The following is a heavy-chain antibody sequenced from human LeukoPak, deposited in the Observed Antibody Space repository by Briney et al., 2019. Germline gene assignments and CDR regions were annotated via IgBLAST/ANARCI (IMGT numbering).Heavy chain of an antibody. D-gene: IGHD5-18*01. J-gene: IGHJ5*02. V-gene: IGHV4-4*02. CDR1: GGSISSSNW. Sequence: PSETLSLTCAVSGGSISSSNWWSWVRQPPGKGLEWIGEIYHSGSTNYNPSLKSRVTISVDTSKNQFSLKLSSVTAADTAVYYCARGLGAFSYGGNWFDPWGQGTLVTVSS. CDR2: IYHSGST. CDR3: ARGLGAFSYGGNWFDP.